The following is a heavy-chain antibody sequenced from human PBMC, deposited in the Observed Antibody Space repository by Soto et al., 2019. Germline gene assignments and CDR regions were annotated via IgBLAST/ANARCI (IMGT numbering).Heavy chain of an antibody. CDR2: IWYDGSNK. Sequence: QVQLVESGGGVVQPGRSLRLSCAASGFTFSSYGMHWVRQAPGKGLEWVAVIWYDGSNKYYADSVKGRFTISRDNSKNTLYLQMNSLRAEDTAVYYCARASIYDFGVVTPFGYWGQGTLVTVSS. CDR3: ARASIYDFGVVTPFGY. V-gene: IGHV3-33*01. J-gene: IGHJ4*02. D-gene: IGHD3-3*01. CDR1: GFTFSSYG.